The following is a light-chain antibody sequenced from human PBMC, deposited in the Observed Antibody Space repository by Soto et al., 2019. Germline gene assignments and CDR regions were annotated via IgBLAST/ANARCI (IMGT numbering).Light chain of an antibody. V-gene: IGKV3-20*01. CDR3: QQNGNSPYT. Sequence: EIVLTQSPGTLSLSPGEGATLSCRASQSVTSNCLAWYRQKPGQAPSLLIHGASSRLTGIPDRISGSGSGTDFTLTISRLEPEDSAVYYCQQNGNSPYTFGQGTKLEIK. CDR1: QSVTSNC. CDR2: GAS. J-gene: IGKJ2*01.